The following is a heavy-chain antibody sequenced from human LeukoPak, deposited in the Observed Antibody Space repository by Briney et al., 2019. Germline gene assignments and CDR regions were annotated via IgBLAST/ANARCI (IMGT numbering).Heavy chain of an antibody. D-gene: IGHD1-14*01. CDR1: GGSISSYY. V-gene: IGHV4-59*12. CDR3: ARDRKYYYHMDV. J-gene: IGHJ6*03. Sequence: SETLSLTCTVSGGSISSYYWSWIRQPPGKGLEWIGYIYYSGSTNYNPSLKSRVTISVDTSKNQFSLNLTSLTAADTAVYYCARDRKYYYHMDVWGKGTTVTVSS. CDR2: IYYSGST.